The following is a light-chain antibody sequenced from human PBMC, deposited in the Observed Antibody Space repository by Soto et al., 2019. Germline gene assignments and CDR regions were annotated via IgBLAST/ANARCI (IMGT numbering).Light chain of an antibody. Sequence: QAVVTQPPSVSGAPGHRVTISCTGSSSNIGSTYDVQWYQQLPGTAPKLLIHGNTNRPSGVPDRFSGSKSGTSASLAITGLQADDEADYYGQSYDDSLSGHYVFGTGTKLTVL. J-gene: IGLJ1*01. CDR2: GNT. CDR1: SSNIGSTYD. CDR3: QSYDDSLSGHYV. V-gene: IGLV1-40*01.